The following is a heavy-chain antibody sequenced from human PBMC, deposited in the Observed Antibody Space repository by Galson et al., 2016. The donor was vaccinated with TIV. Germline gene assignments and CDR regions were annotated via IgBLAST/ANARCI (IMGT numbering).Heavy chain of an antibody. Sequence: SVKVSCKASGGVFNNYAINWVRQAPGQGLEWMGGIVPLSSSVTYAPKFQGRMTITAGGKSFMELNSLTSDDTAVYYCARKMGGGQARHAWGQGTLVTVS. CDR3: ARKMGGGQARHA. V-gene: IGHV1-69*13. CDR1: GGVFNNYA. CDR2: IVPLSSSV. D-gene: IGHD6-6*01. J-gene: IGHJ5*02.